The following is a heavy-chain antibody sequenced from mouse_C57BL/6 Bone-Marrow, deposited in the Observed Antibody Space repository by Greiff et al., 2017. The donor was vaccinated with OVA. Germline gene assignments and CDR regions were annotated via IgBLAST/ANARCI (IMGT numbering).Heavy chain of an antibody. J-gene: IGHJ3*01. Sequence: QVQLQQSGAELARPGASVKLSCKASGYTFTSYGISWVKQRTGQGLEWIGEIYPRSGNTYYNEKFKGKATMTADKSSSTAYMELRSLTSEDSAVDFCAREGGRRGAWFAYWGQGTLVTVSA. V-gene: IGHV1-81*01. CDR2: IYPRSGNT. D-gene: IGHD2-12*01. CDR3: AREGGRRGAWFAY. CDR1: GYTFTSYG.